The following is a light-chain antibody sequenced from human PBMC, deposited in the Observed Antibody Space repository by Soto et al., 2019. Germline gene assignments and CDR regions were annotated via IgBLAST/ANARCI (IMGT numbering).Light chain of an antibody. J-gene: IGLJ1*01. V-gene: IGLV2-14*03. Sequence: QSVLAQPASVSGSRGQSITISCTGTSSDVGRYNYVSWFQQHPGKVPKLIIYDVSNWPSGVSDRFSGSKSGNTASLTISGLQPEDEADYYCRSFTSSSTFVFGTGTKVTVL. CDR2: DVS. CDR3: RSFTSSSTFV. CDR1: SSDVGRYNY.